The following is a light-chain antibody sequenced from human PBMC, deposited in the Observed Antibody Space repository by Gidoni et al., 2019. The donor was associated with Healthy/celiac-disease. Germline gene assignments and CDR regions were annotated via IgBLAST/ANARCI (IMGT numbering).Light chain of an antibody. Sequence: IQMTQSPSTLSASVGDRVTITCRTSQSISSWLAWYQQKPGKAPKLLIYDASSLESGVPSRFRDSGSGTEFTLTLSSLQPDDFATYYCQQYNSYPWTFGQGTKVEIK. CDR1: QSISSW. CDR3: QQYNSYPWT. V-gene: IGKV1-5*01. J-gene: IGKJ1*01. CDR2: DAS.